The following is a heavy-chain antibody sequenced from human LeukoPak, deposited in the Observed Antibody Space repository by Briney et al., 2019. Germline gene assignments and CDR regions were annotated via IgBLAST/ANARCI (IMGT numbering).Heavy chain of an antibody. CDR3: ARDTFFSCSSTSCSDY. J-gene: IGHJ4*02. D-gene: IGHD2-2*01. Sequence: SVKVSCKASGGTFSSYAISWVRQAPGQGLEWMGRIIPIFGTANYAQKFQGRVTITADESTSTAYMELSSLRSEDTAVYYCARDTFFSCSSTSCSDYWGQGTLVTVSS. CDR2: IIPIFGTA. CDR1: GGTFSSYA. V-gene: IGHV1-69*13.